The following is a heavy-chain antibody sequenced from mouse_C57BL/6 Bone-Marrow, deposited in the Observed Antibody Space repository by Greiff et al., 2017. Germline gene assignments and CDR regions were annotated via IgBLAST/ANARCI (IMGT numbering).Heavy chain of an antibody. CDR1: GYTFTSYW. V-gene: IGHV1-55*01. CDR2: IYPGSGST. J-gene: IGHJ2*01. D-gene: IGHD3-3*01. Sequence: VQLQQSGAELVKPGASVKMSCKASGYTFTSYWITWVKQRPGQGLEWIGDIYPGSGSTNYNEKFKSKATLTVDPSSSTAYRQLSSLTSEDSAVYYCARLGTGDYFDYWGQGTTLTVSS. CDR3: ARLGTGDYFDY.